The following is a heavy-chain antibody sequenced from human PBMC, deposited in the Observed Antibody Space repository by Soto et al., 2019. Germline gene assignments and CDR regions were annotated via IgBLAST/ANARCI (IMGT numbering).Heavy chain of an antibody. J-gene: IGHJ4*01. V-gene: IGHV1-69*08. D-gene: IGHD5-12*01. CDR3: ARDLDHEWRWLQLSG. CDR1: GGTFSSYT. Sequence: QVQLVQSGAEVKKPGSSVKVSCKASGGTFSSYTISWVRQAPGQGLEWMGRIIPILGIANYAQKFQGRVTITADKSTSTAYMELSSLRSEDTAVYYCARDLDHEWRWLQLSGWGQGTLVTVSS. CDR2: IIPILGIA.